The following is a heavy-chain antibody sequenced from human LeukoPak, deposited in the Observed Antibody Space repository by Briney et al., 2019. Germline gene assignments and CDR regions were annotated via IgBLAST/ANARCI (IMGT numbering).Heavy chain of an antibody. V-gene: IGHV3-30*18. CDR1: GFTFSSYG. Sequence: GGSLRLSCAASGFTFSSYGMHWVRQAPGKGLEWVAVISYDGSNKYYADSVKGRFTISRDNSKNTLYLQMNSLRAEDTAVYYCAKSEDPDSSLDDYWGQGTLVTVSP. CDR2: ISYDGSNK. CDR3: AKSEDPDSSLDDY. D-gene: IGHD3-22*01. J-gene: IGHJ4*02.